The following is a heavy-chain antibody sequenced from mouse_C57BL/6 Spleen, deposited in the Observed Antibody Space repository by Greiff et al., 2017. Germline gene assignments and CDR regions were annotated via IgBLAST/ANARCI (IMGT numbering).Heavy chain of an antibody. V-gene: IGHV1-52*01. CDR2: IDPSDSET. D-gene: IGHD2-3*01. J-gene: IGHJ2*01. CDR1: GYTFTSYW. CDR3: ARGWLLPYFDY. Sequence: QVQLQQPGAELVRPGSSVKLSCKASGYTFTSYWMHWVKQRPIQGLEWIGNIDPSDSETHYNQKFKDKATLTVDKSSSTAYMQLSSLTSEDSAVYYWARGWLLPYFDYWGQGTTLTVSS.